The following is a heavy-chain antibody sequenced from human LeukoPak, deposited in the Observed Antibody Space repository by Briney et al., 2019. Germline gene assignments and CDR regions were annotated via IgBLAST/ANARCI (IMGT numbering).Heavy chain of an antibody. D-gene: IGHD3-10*01. CDR2: IYYSGST. J-gene: IGHJ3*02. Sequence: PSETLSLTCAVYGGSFSGYSWSWIRQPPGKGLEWIGYIYYSGSTYYNPSLKSRVTISVDTSKNQFSLKLSSVTAADTAVYYCARAPKRITMVRGVIGAFDIWGQGTMVTVSS. CDR3: ARAPKRITMVRGVIGAFDI. CDR1: GGSFSGYS. V-gene: IGHV4-30-4*07.